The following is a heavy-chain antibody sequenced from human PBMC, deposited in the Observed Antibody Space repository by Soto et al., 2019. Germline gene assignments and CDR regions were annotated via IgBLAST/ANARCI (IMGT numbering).Heavy chain of an antibody. CDR1: GFTFSSYA. CDR3: ASSTTVMYFEY. CDR2: ISYDRSNK. Sequence: QVQLVESGGGLVQPGRSLRLSCAASGFTFSSYAMHWVRQAPGKGLEWVAVISYDRSNKYYADSVKGRFTISRDNSKNTLYLQMNSLRAEDTGVYYCASSTTVMYFEYWGKGTLVTVSS. J-gene: IGHJ4*02. V-gene: IGHV3-30-3*01. D-gene: IGHD4-17*01.